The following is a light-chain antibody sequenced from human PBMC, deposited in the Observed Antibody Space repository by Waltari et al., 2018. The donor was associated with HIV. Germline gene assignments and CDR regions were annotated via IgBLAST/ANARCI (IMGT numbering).Light chain of an antibody. Sequence: QSALTQPASVSGSPGQAITISCTGTSSDVGGYNFVSWYQQHPGKAPKLMIYEGSKRPSGVSKRFSGSKSGNTASLTISWLQAEDEADYYCCSYTSSNTYVFGTGTEVSVL. CDR1: SSDVGGYNF. J-gene: IGLJ1*01. V-gene: IGLV2-23*01. CDR3: CSYTSSNTYV. CDR2: EGS.